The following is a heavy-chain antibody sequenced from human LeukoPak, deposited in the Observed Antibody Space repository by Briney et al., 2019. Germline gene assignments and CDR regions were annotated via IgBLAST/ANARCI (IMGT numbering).Heavy chain of an antibody. CDR1: GYSFTTYG. D-gene: IGHD2/OR15-2a*01. J-gene: IGHJ4*02. Sequence: ASVKVSCTASGYSFTTYGITWVRQAPGQGLEWMGWISAYNGNTNYAQKLQGRVTMTTDTSTSTAYMELRSLRSDDTAVYYCARGKYVTFDYWGQGTLVTVSS. V-gene: IGHV1-18*01. CDR3: ARGKYVTFDY. CDR2: ISAYNGNT.